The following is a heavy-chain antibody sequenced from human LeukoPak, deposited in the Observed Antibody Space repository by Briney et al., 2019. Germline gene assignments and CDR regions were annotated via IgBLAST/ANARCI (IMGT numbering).Heavy chain of an antibody. J-gene: IGHJ4*02. CDR2: ISSSGRSI. CDR3: AKDLYRGEQWLSSVDGY. Sequence: GSLRLSCAASGFTFISYEMNWVRQAPGKGLEWVSYISSSGRSINYADSVRGRFTISRDNSKNTLYLQMNSLRAEDTAVYYCAKDLYRGEQWLSSVDGYWGQGTLVTVSS. D-gene: IGHD6-19*01. CDR1: GFTFISYE. V-gene: IGHV3-48*03.